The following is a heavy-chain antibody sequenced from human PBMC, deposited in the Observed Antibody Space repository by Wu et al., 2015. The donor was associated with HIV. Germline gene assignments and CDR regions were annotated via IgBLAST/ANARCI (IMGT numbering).Heavy chain of an antibody. J-gene: IGHJ2*01. CDR2: VNPKTGGT. D-gene: IGHD6-13*01. CDR3: AKVGSGSSWSVPEGTDWYFDL. CDR1: GYTFTDYN. Sequence: QVQLVQSGAEVKKPGASVKVSCKASGYTFTDYNMHWVRQAPGQGLELMGWVNPKTGGTNYAQKFQGRVTMTREKSINTSYLELRNLRSDDTAVYFCAKVGSGSSWSVPEGTDWYFDLWAVAPWSLSPQ. V-gene: IGHV1-2*02.